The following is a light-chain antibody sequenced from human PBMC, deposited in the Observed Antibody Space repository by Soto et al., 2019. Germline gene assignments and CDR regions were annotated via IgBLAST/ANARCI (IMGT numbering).Light chain of an antibody. J-gene: IGLJ2*01. CDR3: SSYAGSNNLV. CDR1: SSDIGGYDY. V-gene: IGLV2-8*01. Sequence: QSALTQPPSASGSPGQSVTISCTGTSSDIGGYDYVSWYQQHPDKAPKLMIYEVSKRPSGVPDRFSGSKSGNTASLTVSGLQAEDDADYYCSSYAGSNNLVFGGGTQLTVL. CDR2: EVS.